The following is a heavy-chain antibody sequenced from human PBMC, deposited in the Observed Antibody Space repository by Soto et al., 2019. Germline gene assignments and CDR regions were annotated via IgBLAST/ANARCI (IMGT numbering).Heavy chain of an antibody. Sequence: QVQLVQSGAEVKKPGASVKVSCKASGYTFTIYGISWVRQTPGQGLEWMGWISAYNGNTNCAQKLQGRLTMTTDTSTSTAYMELRSLRPDDTAVYYCARDGGAAAAIKNYGMDVWGQGTTVTVSS. CDR2: ISAYNGNT. D-gene: IGHD6-13*01. CDR3: ARDGGAAAAIKNYGMDV. J-gene: IGHJ6*02. CDR1: GYTFTIYG. V-gene: IGHV1-18*01.